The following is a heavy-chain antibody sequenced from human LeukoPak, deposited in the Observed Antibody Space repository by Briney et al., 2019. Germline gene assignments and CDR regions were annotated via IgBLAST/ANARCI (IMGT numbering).Heavy chain of an antibody. J-gene: IGHJ4*02. CDR1: GGSISSSNW. V-gene: IGHV4-4*02. CDR2: IYHSGST. Sequence: PSETLSLTCAVSGGSISSSNWWSWVRQPPGKGLEWIGEIYHSGSTNYNPSLKSRVTISVDTSKNQFSLKLSSVTAADTAVYYCARGRGITMVRGAYDYWGQGTLVTVSS. D-gene: IGHD3-10*01. CDR3: ARGRGITMVRGAYDY.